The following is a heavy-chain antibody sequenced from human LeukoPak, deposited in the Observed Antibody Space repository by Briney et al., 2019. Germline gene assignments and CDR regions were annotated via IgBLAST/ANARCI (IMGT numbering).Heavy chain of an antibody. Sequence: SETLSLTCTVSGGSISSGDYYWSWIRQPPGKGLEWIGYIYYSGSTYYNPSLKSRVTISVDTSKNQFSLKLSSVTAADTAVYYCARTTQGGYSSSWYFDYWGQGTLVTVSS. CDR2: IYYSGST. D-gene: IGHD6-13*01. J-gene: IGHJ4*02. CDR3: ARTTQGGYSSSWYFDY. V-gene: IGHV4-30-4*08. CDR1: GGSISSGDYY.